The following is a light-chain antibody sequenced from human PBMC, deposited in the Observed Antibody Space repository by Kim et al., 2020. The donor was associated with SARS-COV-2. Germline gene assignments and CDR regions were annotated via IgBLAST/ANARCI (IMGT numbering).Light chain of an antibody. J-gene: IGLJ1*01. V-gene: IGLV2-14*03. CDR1: GSAIGAFNY. CDR3: SSWTTSFTRV. CDR2: DVY. Sequence: WIPISFTGTGSAIGAFNYVPWYQQHPSEAPKLRIYDVYNRPSGISARFSASKSGNTASLTISGLQAEDEADYYCSSWTTSFTRVFGTGTKVTVL.